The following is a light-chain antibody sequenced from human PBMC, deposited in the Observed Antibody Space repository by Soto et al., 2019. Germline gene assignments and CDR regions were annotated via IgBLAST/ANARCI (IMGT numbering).Light chain of an antibody. CDR1: QGISSY. CDR3: QQYYSYPQT. V-gene: IGKV1-8*01. J-gene: IGKJ4*01. CDR2: AAS. Sequence: AIRMTQSPSSFSASTGDRVTITCRPSQGISSYLAWYQQKPGKAPKLLIYAASTLQSGVPSRFSGSGSGTDFTLTISCLQSEDFATYYCQQYYSYPQTFGGGTKVEIK.